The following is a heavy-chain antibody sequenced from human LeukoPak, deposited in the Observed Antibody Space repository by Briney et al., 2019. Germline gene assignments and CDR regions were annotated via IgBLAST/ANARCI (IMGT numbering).Heavy chain of an antibody. CDR3: AKGLEVRGVMDY. CDR1: GFTFSAYS. Sequence: GGSLRLSCAASGFTFSAYSMNWVRQAPGKGLEWISYISPSNTPAYADSVKGRFTISRDSAKSSVYLQMDSLRAEDTAVYYCAKGLEVRGVMDYWGQGTLVTVSS. D-gene: IGHD3-10*01. J-gene: IGHJ4*02. CDR2: ISPSNTPA. V-gene: IGHV3-48*01.